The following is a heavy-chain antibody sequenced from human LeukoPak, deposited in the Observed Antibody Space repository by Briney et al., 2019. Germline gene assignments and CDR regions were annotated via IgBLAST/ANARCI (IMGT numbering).Heavy chain of an antibody. CDR1: GGSIISSSHY. Sequence: NPSETLSLTCTVSGGSIISSSHYWAWIRQPPGKGLEWIGSIYYNGGTFYSPSLKSRAGISVDTSKNQFSLKLSSVTAADTSVYFCAREEASAADYWGQGTLVTVSS. V-gene: IGHV4-39*01. CDR2: IYYNGGT. CDR3: AREEASAADY. D-gene: IGHD6-13*01. J-gene: IGHJ4*02.